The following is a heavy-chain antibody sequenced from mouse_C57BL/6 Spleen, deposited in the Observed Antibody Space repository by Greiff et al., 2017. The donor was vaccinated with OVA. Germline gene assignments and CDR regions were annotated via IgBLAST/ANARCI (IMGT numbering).Heavy chain of an antibody. J-gene: IGHJ4*01. CDR1: GYTFTSYW. CDR3: ARRYGYVDY. CDR2: IDPSDSYT. Sequence: QVHLQQPGAELVMPGASVKLSCKASGYTFTSYWMHWVKQRPGQGLEWIGEIDPSDSYTNYNQKFKGKSTLTVDKSSSTAYMQLSSLTSEDSAVYYCARRYGYVDYWGQGTSVTVSS. V-gene: IGHV1-69*01. D-gene: IGHD2-2*01.